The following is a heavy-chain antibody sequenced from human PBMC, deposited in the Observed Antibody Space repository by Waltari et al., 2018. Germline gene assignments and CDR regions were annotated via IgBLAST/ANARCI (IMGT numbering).Heavy chain of an antibody. V-gene: IGHV3-23*01. CDR1: GFTFSSYA. CDR2: FSGGNTRP. J-gene: IGHJ4*02. Sequence: EVQLLESGGGLVQPGGSLRLCCAAAGFTFSSYAMTWVGQAPGKGLEWVSSFSGGNTRPYYADSVKGRFTISRDNSKNTVYLQMNSLRVEDTAIYYCAKGNVRVEGLTRDWDHWGQGTLVTVSS. D-gene: IGHD3-3*01. CDR3: AKGNVRVEGLTRDWDH.